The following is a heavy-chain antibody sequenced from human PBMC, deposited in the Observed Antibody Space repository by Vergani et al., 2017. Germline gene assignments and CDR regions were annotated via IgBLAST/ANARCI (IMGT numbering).Heavy chain of an antibody. CDR3: ARAGVMITFGGVIVRAFDI. D-gene: IGHD3-16*02. J-gene: IGHJ3*02. Sequence: QVQLQESCPGLVKPSQTLSLTCTVSGGSISSGSYYWSWIRQPAGKGLEWIGRIYTSGSTNYNPSLKSRVTISVDTSKNQFSLKLSSVTAADTAVYYCARAGVMITFGGVIVRAFDIWGQGTMVTVSS. CDR2: IYTSGST. CDR1: GGSISSGSYY. V-gene: IGHV4-61*02.